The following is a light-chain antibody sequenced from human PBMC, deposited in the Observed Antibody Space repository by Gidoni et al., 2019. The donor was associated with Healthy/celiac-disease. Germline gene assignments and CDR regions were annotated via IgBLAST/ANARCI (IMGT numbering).Light chain of an antibody. CDR2: DAS. CDR3: QQRSNWPLLT. J-gene: IGKJ4*01. V-gene: IGKV3-11*01. CDR1: QSVSSY. Sequence: IVLTQSPATLSLSPGGRATLSCRASQSVSSYLAWYQQKPGQAPRLLIYDASNRATGIPARFSGSGSGTDFTLTISSLEPEDFAVYYCQQRSNWPLLTFGGGTKVEIK.